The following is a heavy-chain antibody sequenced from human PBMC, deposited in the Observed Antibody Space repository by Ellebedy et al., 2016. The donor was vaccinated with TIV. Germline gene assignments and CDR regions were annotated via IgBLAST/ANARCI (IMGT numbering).Heavy chain of an antibody. V-gene: IGHV3-23*01. CDR3: AKDRALGYCTGGSCNTK. D-gene: IGHD2-15*01. Sequence: PGGSLRLSCAASGLYFKKFVMGWVRQSPGKGLQWLSLITGDSGDTFYADSVKGRCTISRDISRNTLYLQMNSLRAEDTAVYYCAKDRALGYCTGGSCNTKWGQGTLVTVSS. J-gene: IGHJ4*02. CDR2: ITGDSGDT. CDR1: GLYFKKFV.